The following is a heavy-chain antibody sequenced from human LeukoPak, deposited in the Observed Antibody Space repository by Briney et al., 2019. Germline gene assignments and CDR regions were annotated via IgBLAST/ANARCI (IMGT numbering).Heavy chain of an antibody. CDR3: ARTDGDYIIFDY. V-gene: IGHV4-61*01. J-gene: IGHJ4*02. CDR2: IYDSGST. Sequence: PSETLSLTCTVSGGSVSSDTYYWSWIRQPPGKGLEWIGYIYDSGSTSYNPSLKSRVTISVDTSKNQFSLKLSSVTAVDTAVYYCARTDGDYIIFDYWGQGTLVTVSS. D-gene: IGHD4-17*01. CDR1: GGSVSSDTYY.